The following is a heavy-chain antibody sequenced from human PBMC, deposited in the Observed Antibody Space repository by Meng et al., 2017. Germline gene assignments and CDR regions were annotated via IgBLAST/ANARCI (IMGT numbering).Heavy chain of an antibody. D-gene: IGHD3-16*01. Sequence: VQLQESGPGLVRPSETLSLTCTVSGDSVTVGSHYWSWIRQPPGKGLEWIGYIDYGGSTSYNPSLRSRVTISVDTSNNQFSLKLSSVTAADTAVFYCARTRGDYYFDYWGQGTLVTVS. CDR3: ARTRGDYYFDY. CDR2: IDYGGST. V-gene: IGHV4-61*01. CDR1: GDSVTVGSHY. J-gene: IGHJ4*02.